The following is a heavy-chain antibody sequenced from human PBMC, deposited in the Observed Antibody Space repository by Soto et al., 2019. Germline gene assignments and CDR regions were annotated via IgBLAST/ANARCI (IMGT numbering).Heavy chain of an antibody. CDR2: INQSGST. CDR1: GGSFSGYY. V-gene: IGHV4-34*01. CDR3: ARNGSYYDFWSGHYSGGGMDV. J-gene: IGHJ6*02. Sequence: QVQLQQWGAGLLKPSETLSLTCAVNGGSFSGYYWTWIRQSPGKGLGWVGEINQSGSTKYNPSLKDRDTMSVDTSTNHFSLQLTSVTAADTAVYYWARNGSYYDFWSGHYSGGGMDVWGQGTTVTVSS. D-gene: IGHD3-3*01.